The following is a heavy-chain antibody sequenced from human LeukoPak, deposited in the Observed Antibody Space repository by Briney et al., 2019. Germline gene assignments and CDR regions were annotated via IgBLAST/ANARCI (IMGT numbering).Heavy chain of an antibody. V-gene: IGHV3-11*01. CDR3: ARANSGSYKGADY. CDR1: GFTFSDYY. J-gene: IGHJ4*02. CDR2: ISSSGNAI. D-gene: IGHD1-26*01. Sequence: GGSLRLSCAASGFTFSDYYMNWIRQAPGKGLEWVSYISSSGNAIYCADSLKGRFTISRDNAKNSLYLQMNSLRAEDTAVYYCARANSGSYKGADYWGQGTLVTVSS.